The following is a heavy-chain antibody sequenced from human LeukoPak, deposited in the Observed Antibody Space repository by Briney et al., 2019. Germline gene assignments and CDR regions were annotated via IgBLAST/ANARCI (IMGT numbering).Heavy chain of an antibody. Sequence: ASVKVSCKASGDTFTCHYMHWVRQAPGQGLEWMGIINPTGTSTSYAQKFQGRVTMTRDTSTSTAYMELRSLRSDDTAVYYCARVQRTVTTSGGYNWFDPWGQGTLVTVSS. V-gene: IGHV1-46*01. CDR3: ARVQRTVTTSGGYNWFDP. J-gene: IGHJ5*02. CDR2: INPTGTST. D-gene: IGHD4-11*01. CDR1: GDTFTCHY.